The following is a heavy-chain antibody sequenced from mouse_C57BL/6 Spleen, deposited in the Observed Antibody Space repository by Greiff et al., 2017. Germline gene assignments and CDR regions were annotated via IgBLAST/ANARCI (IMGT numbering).Heavy chain of an antibody. J-gene: IGHJ4*01. CDR1: GYSITSGYY. CDR2: ISYDGSN. Sequence: VQLKQSGPGLVKPSQSLSLTCSVTGYSITSGYYWNWIRQFPGNKLEWMGYISYDGSNNYNPSLKNRISITRDTSKNQFFLKLNSVTTEDTATYYCARGGDGLHYYAMDYWGQGTSVTVSS. V-gene: IGHV3-6*01. CDR3: ARGGDGLHYYAMDY. D-gene: IGHD2-3*01.